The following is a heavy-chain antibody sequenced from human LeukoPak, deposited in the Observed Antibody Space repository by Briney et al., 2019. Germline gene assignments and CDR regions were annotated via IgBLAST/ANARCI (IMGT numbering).Heavy chain of an antibody. CDR2: IRYDGSNK. CDR1: GFTFSDYG. Sequence: GGSLRLSCAASGFTFSDYGMHWVRQAPGKGLEWVVFIRYDGSNKYYADSVKGRFTISRDNSKNTLYLQMNSLRAEDTAVYYCAKGSTPYTLEWLSLYYYYYMDVWGKGTTVTVSS. J-gene: IGHJ6*03. CDR3: AKGSTPYTLEWLSLYYYYYMDV. V-gene: IGHV3-30*02. D-gene: IGHD3-3*01.